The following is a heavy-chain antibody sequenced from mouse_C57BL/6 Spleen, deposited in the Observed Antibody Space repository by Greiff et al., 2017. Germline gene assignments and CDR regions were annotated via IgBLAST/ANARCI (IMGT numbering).Heavy chain of an antibody. CDR3: ARRETGFAY. CDR1: GYTFTDYW. V-gene: IGHV1-52*01. Sequence: QVQLQQPGAELVRPGSSVKLSCKASGYTFTDYWMHWAKQRHIQGLEWIGNINPSDSDTRYNQKFKDKATLTVDKSSSTAYMQLSSLTSEYSAVYECARRETGFAYWGQGTLVTVSA. J-gene: IGHJ3*01. CDR2: INPSDSDT.